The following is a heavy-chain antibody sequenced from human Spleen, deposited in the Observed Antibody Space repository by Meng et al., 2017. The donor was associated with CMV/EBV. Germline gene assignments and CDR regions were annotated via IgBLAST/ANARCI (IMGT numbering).Heavy chain of an antibody. CDR2: INPRGGST. Sequence: ASVKVSCKASGYTFINYYVHWVRQAPGQGLEWMGLINPRGGSTTYAQTFQDRFTMTRDTSTSTVYMELSSLRYEDTAIYYCLRDLFNLVDYWGQGTRVTVSS. CDR1: GYTFINYY. D-gene: IGHD6-6*01. J-gene: IGHJ4*02. V-gene: IGHV1-46*01. CDR3: LRDLFNLVDY.